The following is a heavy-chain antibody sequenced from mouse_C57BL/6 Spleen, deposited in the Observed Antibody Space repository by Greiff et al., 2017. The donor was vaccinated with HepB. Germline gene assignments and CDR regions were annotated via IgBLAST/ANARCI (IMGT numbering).Heavy chain of an antibody. CDR3: ASYYYCSSYGGDY. CDR2: IYPGDGDT. V-gene: IGHV1-80*01. CDR1: GYAFSSYW. Sequence: VQLQQSGAELVKPGASVKISCKASGYAFSSYWMNWVKQRPGKGLEWIGQIYPGDGDTNYNGKSKGKATLTADKSSSTAYMQLSSLTSEDSAVYFCASYYYCSSYGGDYWGQGTSVTVSS. J-gene: IGHJ4*01. D-gene: IGHD1-1*01.